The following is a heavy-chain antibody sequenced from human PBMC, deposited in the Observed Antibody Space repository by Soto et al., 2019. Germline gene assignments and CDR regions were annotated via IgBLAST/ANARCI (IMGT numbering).Heavy chain of an antibody. V-gene: IGHV1-69*01. J-gene: IGHJ6*02. D-gene: IGHD2-15*01. CDR3: AEAHCSGGSCYSGLKYYYYGMDV. Sequence: QVQLVQSGAEVKKPGSSVKVSCKASGGTFSSYAISWVRQAPGQGLEWMGGIIPIFGTANYAQKFQGRVTITADESTITAYMELSSLRSEDTALYYCAEAHCSGGSCYSGLKYYYYGMDVWGQGTTVTVSS. CDR1: GGTFSSYA. CDR2: IIPIFGTA.